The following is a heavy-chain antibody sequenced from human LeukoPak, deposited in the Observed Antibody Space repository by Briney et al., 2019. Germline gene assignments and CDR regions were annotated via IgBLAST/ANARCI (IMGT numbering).Heavy chain of an antibody. J-gene: IGHJ5*02. CDR3: ASLRDGYNP. Sequence: ASVKVSCKASGFTFTDYYMHWVRQAPGQGLEWMGWINPNSGDTNSAQKFQNRVTMTRDTSISTAYMELSRLRSDDTAVYYCASLRDGYNPCGQGTLVTVSS. CDR2: INPNSGDT. V-gene: IGHV1-2*02. CDR1: GFTFTDYY. D-gene: IGHD5-24*01.